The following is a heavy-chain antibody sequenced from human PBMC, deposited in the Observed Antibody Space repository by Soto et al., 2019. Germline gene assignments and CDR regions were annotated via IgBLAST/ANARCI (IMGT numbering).Heavy chain of an antibody. CDR2: ITTTSTYK. D-gene: IGHD2-2*01. V-gene: IGHV3-21*01. CDR1: AFTFNNFP. J-gene: IGHJ6*02. CDR3: AREKCSSTSCNHGMDV. Sequence: EVQLVESGGCLVKPGGSLRLSCVASAFTFNNFPMHWVRQAPGKGLQWLASITTTSTYKYYADSVKGRFSISRDNAKNSLYLELTNLRSEDTAVYYCAREKCSSTSCNHGMDVWGLGTTVTVSS.